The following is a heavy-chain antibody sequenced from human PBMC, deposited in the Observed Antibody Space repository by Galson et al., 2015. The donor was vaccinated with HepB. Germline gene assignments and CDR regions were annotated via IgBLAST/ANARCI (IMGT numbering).Heavy chain of an antibody. CDR1: GFTFNTYG. CDR2: IWYDASRQ. J-gene: IGHJ4*02. D-gene: IGHD2/OR15-2a*01. CDR3: ARDFSPTNRVIGGRGGLNY. Sequence: SLRLSCAASGFTFNTYGIHWVRQAPGKGLEWVAVIWYDASRQYYADYVKGRFTISRDNSKNTVYLEINSLRAEDTAVYYCARDFSPTNRVIGGRGGLNYWGQGTLATVSS. V-gene: IGHV3-33*01.